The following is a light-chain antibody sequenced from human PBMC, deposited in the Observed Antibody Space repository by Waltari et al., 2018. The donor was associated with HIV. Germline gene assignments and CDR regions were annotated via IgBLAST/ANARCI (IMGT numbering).Light chain of an antibody. J-gene: IGLJ2*01. CDR2: ADD. V-gene: IGLV3-21*02. Sequence: SYVLTLPPSVSVAPGQPARITCGGNNIGSRCMYWYQQRPGQAPVLVVFADDDRPSGSPGGFAGSNSGNTATLAISRVEAGDEADDYGQVWDSSRDIVGFGGGTKLTVL. CDR3: QVWDSSRDIVG. CDR1: NIGSRC.